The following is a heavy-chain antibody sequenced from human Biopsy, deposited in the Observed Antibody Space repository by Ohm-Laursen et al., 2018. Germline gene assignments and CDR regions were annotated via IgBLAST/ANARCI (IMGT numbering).Heavy chain of an antibody. Sequence: GSLRLSCTASGISFSNYAMSWVRQAPGKGLEWASFISSSGVQYHADSVKGRFTISRDNSKNTLYLQMNSLRAEDTAVYYCVRASIFGVATSGFYYYGMDVWGQGTTVTVSS. CDR1: GISFSNYA. V-gene: IGHV3-66*01. D-gene: IGHD3-3*01. J-gene: IGHJ6*02. CDR2: ISSSGVQ. CDR3: VRASIFGVATSGFYYYGMDV.